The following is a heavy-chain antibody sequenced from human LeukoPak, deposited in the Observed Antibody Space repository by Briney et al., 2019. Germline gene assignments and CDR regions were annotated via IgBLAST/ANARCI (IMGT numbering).Heavy chain of an antibody. J-gene: IGHJ4*01. D-gene: IGHD3-22*01. CDR2: ISYDGSNK. V-gene: IGHV3-30-3*02. Sequence: GGSLRLSCAASGFTFSSYAMHWVRQAPGKGLEWVAVISYDGSNKYYADSVKGRFTISRDNSKNTLYLQMNSLRAEDTAVYYCVKNLDSSPGFFDYWGHGTPVTVSS. CDR3: VKNLDSSPGFFDY. CDR1: GFTFSSYA.